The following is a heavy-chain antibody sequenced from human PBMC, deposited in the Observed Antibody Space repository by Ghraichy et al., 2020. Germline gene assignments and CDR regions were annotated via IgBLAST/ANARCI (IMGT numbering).Heavy chain of an antibody. Sequence: ASVKVSCKASGYTFTSYYMHWVRQAPGQGLEWMGIINPSGGSTSYAQKFQGRVTMTRDTSTSTVYMELSSLRSEDTAVYYCARDADGYSYGFYAFDIWGQGTMVTVSS. D-gene: IGHD5-18*01. J-gene: IGHJ3*02. V-gene: IGHV1-46*01. CDR2: INPSGGST. CDR3: ARDADGYSYGFYAFDI. CDR1: GYTFTSYY.